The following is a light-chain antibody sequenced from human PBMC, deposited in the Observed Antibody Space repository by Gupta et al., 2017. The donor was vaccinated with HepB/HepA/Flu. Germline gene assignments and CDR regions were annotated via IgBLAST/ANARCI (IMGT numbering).Light chain of an antibody. J-gene: IGKJ3*01. CDR3: QRYNAYSFS. V-gene: IGKV1-5*03. CDR1: QSIGSW. Sequence: DIQMTQSPSTLSASVGDRVTITCRASQSIGSWLAWYQQKPGKAPNLLISKASSLESGVPSRFSGSGSETEFTLTISSLQPDDFATYYCQRYNAYSFSFGHGTKVDIK. CDR2: KAS.